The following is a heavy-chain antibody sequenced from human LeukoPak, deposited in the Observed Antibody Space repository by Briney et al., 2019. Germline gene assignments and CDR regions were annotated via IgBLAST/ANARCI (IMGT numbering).Heavy chain of an antibody. Sequence: ASVKASCKASGYTFTNYDINWVRQATGQGLEWMGWMNPNSGNTGYAQEFQGRVTMTRDTSTNTAYMELSGLRSEDTAMYYCARATYYGSSYTMDVWGQGTTVTVSS. V-gene: IGHV1-8*01. D-gene: IGHD2-21*01. CDR2: MNPNSGNT. CDR1: GYTFTNYD. CDR3: ARATYYGSSYTMDV. J-gene: IGHJ6*02.